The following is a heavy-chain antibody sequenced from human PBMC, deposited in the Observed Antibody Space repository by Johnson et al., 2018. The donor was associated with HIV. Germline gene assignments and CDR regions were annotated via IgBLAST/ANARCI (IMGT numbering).Heavy chain of an antibody. CDR2: ISGSGGST. CDR3: AKTSRGSSWFDAFDI. Sequence: EQLVESGGGVVQPGRSLRLSCAASGFTFSSYAMHWVRQAPGKGLEWVSAISGSGGSTYYADSVKGRFTISRDNSRNTRYLQMNSLRAEETAVYYCAKTSRGSSWFDAFDIWGQGTMVTVSS. D-gene: IGHD6-13*01. CDR1: GFTFSSYA. V-gene: IGHV3-23*04. J-gene: IGHJ3*02.